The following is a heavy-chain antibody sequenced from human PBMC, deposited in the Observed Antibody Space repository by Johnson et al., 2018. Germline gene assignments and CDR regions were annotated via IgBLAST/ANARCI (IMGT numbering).Heavy chain of an antibody. D-gene: IGHD6-19*01. V-gene: IGHV3-23*04. CDR2: ISGSGGRT. CDR1: GFTFSIFT. J-gene: IGHJ1*01. CDR3: AKDMRESSGWYYQH. Sequence: VQLVQSGGGSVEPGGSLRLSCAASGFTFSIFTMSWVRQAPGTGLHWVSSISGSGGRTHYADSVKGRFTIPRDNAKNSLYLQMSTLRAEDTALYYCAKDMRESSGWYYQHWGQGTLVTVSS.